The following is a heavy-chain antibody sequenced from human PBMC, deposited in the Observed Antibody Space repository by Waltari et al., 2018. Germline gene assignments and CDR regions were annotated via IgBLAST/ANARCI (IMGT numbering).Heavy chain of an antibody. J-gene: IGHJ6*02. Sequence: QVQLQESGPGLVKPSETLSLTCTVSGGSISSHYWSWIRQPPGKGLEWIGYIYYSGSTTFNPSLTSRVTISVDTSKNQFSLKLSSVTAADTAVYYCARDMVGATHPYYYYYGMDVWGQGTTVTVSS. CDR1: GGSISSHY. CDR2: IYYSGST. D-gene: IGHD1-26*01. CDR3: ARDMVGATHPYYYYYGMDV. V-gene: IGHV4-59*11.